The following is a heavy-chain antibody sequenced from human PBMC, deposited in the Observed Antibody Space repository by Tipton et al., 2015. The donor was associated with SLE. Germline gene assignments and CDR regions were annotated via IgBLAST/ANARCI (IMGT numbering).Heavy chain of an antibody. D-gene: IGHD3-10*01. J-gene: IGHJ3*02. Sequence: TLSLTCAVSGYSISSGYYWAWIRQPPGKGLEWIGRAMINGNSNYNPSLKSRVTISIDTSKNQFSLRLISVTAADTAVYYCARESIWGQGTMVTVSS. CDR3: ARESI. CDR2: AMINGNS. CDR1: GYSISSGYY. V-gene: IGHV4-38-2*01.